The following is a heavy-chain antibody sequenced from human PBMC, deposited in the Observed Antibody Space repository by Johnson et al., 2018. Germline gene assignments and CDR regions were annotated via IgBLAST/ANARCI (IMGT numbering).Heavy chain of an antibody. V-gene: IGHV3-9*01. Sequence: EVQLVESGGGSVQPGGSLRLSCAASGFTFDDYAMHWVRQAPGKGLEWVSGISWNSGSIGYAASVKGRFAISRDNAKNSLYLQMNSLGAEDTALYYCATGASWNCGEYVSGASKYCQHWGEGTLVSVSS. CDR3: ATGASWNCGEYVSGASKYCQH. D-gene: IGHD4-17*01. J-gene: IGHJ1*01. CDR2: ISWNSGSI. CDR1: GFTFDDYA.